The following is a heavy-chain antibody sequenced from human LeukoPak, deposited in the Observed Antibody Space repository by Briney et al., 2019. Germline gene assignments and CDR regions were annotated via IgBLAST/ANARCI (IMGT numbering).Heavy chain of an antibody. CDR3: ARQNAEVSYFDY. D-gene: IGHD1-1*01. J-gene: IGHJ4*02. V-gene: IGHV5-51*01. CDR1: GYSSTSYW. Sequence: GESLKISCKGSGYSSTSYWIGWVRQTPGKGPEWMGIIYPGDSDTRYSPSFQGQVTISADKSFSSAYLQWSGLRASDTAMYYCARQNAEVSYFDYWGQGTLVTVSS. CDR2: IYPGDSDT.